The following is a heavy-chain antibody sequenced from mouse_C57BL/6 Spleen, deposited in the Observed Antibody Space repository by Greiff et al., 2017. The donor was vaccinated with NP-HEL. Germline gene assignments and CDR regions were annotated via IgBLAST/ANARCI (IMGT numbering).Heavy chain of an antibody. D-gene: IGHD2-4*01. V-gene: IGHV5-4*03. CDR3: ARVCDDYDVGYYAMDY. J-gene: IGHJ4*01. CDR2: ISDGGSST. CDR1: GFTFSSYA. Sequence: EVMLVESGGGLVKPGGSLKLSCAASGFTFSSYAMSWVRQTPEKRLEWVATISDGGSSTYYPDNVKGRFTISRDNTTNNLYLQISHLKSEDTAMYYCARVCDDYDVGYYAMDYWGQGTSVTVSS.